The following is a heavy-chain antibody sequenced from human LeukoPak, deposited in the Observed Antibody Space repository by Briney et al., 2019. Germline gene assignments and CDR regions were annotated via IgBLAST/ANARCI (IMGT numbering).Heavy chain of an antibody. CDR1: GGSISSGGYY. CDR2: IYHSGST. J-gene: IGHJ4*02. V-gene: IGHV4-31*03. D-gene: IGHD6-6*01. CDR3: AGGDYSSSPGPQDY. Sequence: SETLSLTCTVSGGSISSGGYYWSWIRQHPGKGLEWIGYIYHSGSTNYSPSLKSRVTISVDTSKNQFSLKLSSVTAADTAVYYCAGGDYSSSPGPQDYWGQGTLVTVSS.